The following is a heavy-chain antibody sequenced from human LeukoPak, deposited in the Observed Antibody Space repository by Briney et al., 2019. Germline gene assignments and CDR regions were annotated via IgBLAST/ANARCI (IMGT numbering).Heavy chain of an antibody. CDR1: GGSISTFS. D-gene: IGHD3-10*01. CDR3: ARGGTYYYGSGSYSRRYYFDY. CDR2: INHSGST. V-gene: IGHV4-34*01. Sequence: SETLSLTCTVSGGSISTFSWSWIRQPPGKGLEWIGEINHSGSTNYNPSLKSRVTISVDTSKNQFSLKLSSVTAADTAVYYCARGGTYYYGSGSYSRRYYFDYWGQGTLVTVSS. J-gene: IGHJ4*02.